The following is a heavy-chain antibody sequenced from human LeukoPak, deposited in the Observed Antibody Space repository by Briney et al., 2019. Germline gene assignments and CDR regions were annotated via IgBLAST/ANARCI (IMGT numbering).Heavy chain of an antibody. J-gene: IGHJ4*02. CDR3: ARDRSGFDY. Sequence: PGGSLRLSCAASGFTFDDYGMSWVRQAPGKGLEWVSYISSSSSTIYYADSVKGRFTISRDNAKNSLYLQMNSLRAEDTAVYYCARDRSGFDYWGQGTLVTVSS. V-gene: IGHV3-48*01. CDR1: GFTFDDYG. CDR2: ISSSSSTI. D-gene: IGHD3-3*01.